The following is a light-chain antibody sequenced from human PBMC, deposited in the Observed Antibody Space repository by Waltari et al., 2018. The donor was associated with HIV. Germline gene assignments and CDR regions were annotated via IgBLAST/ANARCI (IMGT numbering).Light chain of an antibody. CDR1: SSDVGGSKY. Sequence: QSALTQPPSASGSPGQSVTISCTGTSSDVGGSKYVSWYQQHPGKAPKLMIYEVNKRPSGVPDRFAGYKSANPASLTVSGLQADDEADYYCNSYAGSNNWVFGGGTKLTVL. CDR3: NSYAGSNNWV. V-gene: IGLV2-8*01. J-gene: IGLJ3*02. CDR2: EVN.